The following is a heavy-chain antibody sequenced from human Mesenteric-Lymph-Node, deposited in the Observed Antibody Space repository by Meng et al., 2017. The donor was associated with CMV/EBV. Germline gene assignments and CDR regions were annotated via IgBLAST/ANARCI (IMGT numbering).Heavy chain of an antibody. CDR3: ARRAVVTQDLDY. D-gene: IGHD3-22*01. J-gene: IGHJ4*02. CDR2: ISGSGSIT. Sequence: CAASGVTFSDYYMNWIRQAPGKGLEWVSYISGSGSITLYADSVKGRFTVSRDNAKNSLYLQMNSLRAEDTAVYYCARRAVVTQDLDYWGQGTLVTVSS. V-gene: IGHV3-11*01. CDR1: GVTFSDYY.